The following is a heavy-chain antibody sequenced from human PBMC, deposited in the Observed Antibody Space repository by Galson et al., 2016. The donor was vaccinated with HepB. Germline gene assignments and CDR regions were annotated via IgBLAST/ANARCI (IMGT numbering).Heavy chain of an antibody. D-gene: IGHD6-25*01. J-gene: IGHJ4*02. CDR3: ARDKGVAAAGRGNFDY. V-gene: IGHV4-59*01. CDR1: GGSISSYY. Sequence: SETLSLTCTVSGGSISSYYWSWIRQPPGKGLEWIGYIYDTGSTIYNPSLKSRVTISVDTSKNQLSLNLRSVTAADTAVYYCARDKGVAAAGRGNFDYWGQGTLVTVSS. CDR2: IYDTGST.